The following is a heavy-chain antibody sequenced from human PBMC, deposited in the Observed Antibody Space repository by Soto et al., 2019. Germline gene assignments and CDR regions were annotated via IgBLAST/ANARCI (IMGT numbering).Heavy chain of an antibody. CDR2: IIPIFGTA. J-gene: IGHJ1*01. V-gene: IGHV1-69*13. CDR1: GGTFSSYA. D-gene: IGHD2-21*02. Sequence: SVKVSCKASGGTFSSYAISWVRQAPGQGLEWMGGIIPIFGTANYAQKFQGRVTITADESTSTAYMELSSLGSEDTAVYYCARVAGTTRGGDCLHFQHWGQGTLVTVSS. CDR3: ARVAGTTRGGDCLHFQH.